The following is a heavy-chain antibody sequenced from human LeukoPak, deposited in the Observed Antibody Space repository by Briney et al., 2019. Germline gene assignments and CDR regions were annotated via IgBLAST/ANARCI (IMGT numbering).Heavy chain of an antibody. V-gene: IGHV1-24*01. CDR3: ATRLGEFSSRDAFNI. Sequence: ALVKVSCKVSGYSLTELSMHWVRQAPGKGLEWVGGFSPGDGETIYAQRFQGRVTMTEATSTDTAYMELRSLTYEDTAVYYCATRLGEFSSRDAFNIWGQGRMVTVSS. J-gene: IGHJ3*02. CDR2: FSPGDGET. D-gene: IGHD3-16*02. CDR1: GYSLTELS.